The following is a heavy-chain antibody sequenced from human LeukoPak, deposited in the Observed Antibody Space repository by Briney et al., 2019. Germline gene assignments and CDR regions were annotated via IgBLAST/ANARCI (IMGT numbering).Heavy chain of an antibody. J-gene: IGHJ5*02. V-gene: IGHV4-59*12. D-gene: IGHD3-22*01. CDR1: GGSISSYY. Sequence: PSETLSLTCTVSGGSISSYYWSWIRQPPGKGLEWIGYIYYSGSTNYNPSLKSRVTISVDTSKNQFSLKLSSVTAADTAVYYCARDSSGYYGEDWFDPWGQGTLVTVSS. CDR3: ARDSSGYYGEDWFDP. CDR2: IYYSGST.